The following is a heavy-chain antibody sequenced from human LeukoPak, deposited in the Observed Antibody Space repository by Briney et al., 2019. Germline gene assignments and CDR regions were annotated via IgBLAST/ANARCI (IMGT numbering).Heavy chain of an antibody. CDR3: AADYWSGGSCYYNY. V-gene: IGHV4-30-2*01. Sequence: PSETLSLTCAVSGGSISSGGYSWSWIRQPPGKGLEWIGYIYHSGSTYYNPSLKSRVTISVDRSKNQFSLKLSSVTAADTAVYYCAADYWSGGSCYYNYWGQGTLVTVSS. CDR1: GGSISSGGYS. CDR2: IYHSGST. J-gene: IGHJ4*02. D-gene: IGHD2-15*01.